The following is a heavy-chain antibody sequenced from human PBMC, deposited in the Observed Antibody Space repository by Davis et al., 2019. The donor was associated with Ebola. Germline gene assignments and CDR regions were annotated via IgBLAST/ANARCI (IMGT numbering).Heavy chain of an antibody. V-gene: IGHV4-34*01. CDR3: ARGPTVQGLDI. D-gene: IGHD3-10*01. CDR1: GGSFSGYY. Sequence: GSLRLSCAVYGGSFSGYYWSWIRQLPGKGLEWIGEINHSGSTNYNPSLKSRVTISVDTSKNQFSLKLSSVTAADTAVYYCARGPTVQGLDIWGQGTMVTVSS. J-gene: IGHJ3*02. CDR2: INHSGST.